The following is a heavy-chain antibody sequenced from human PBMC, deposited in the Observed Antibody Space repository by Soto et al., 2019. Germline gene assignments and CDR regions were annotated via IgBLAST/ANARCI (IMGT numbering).Heavy chain of an antibody. V-gene: IGHV1-46*01. J-gene: IGHJ4*02. Sequence: GALVKVSCKESGYTFSNYYMHWVRQAPGQGLKWMAMINPSGDTTRYAQKFQGRVTMTRDTSTSTVYMELSSLRSEDTAVYYCARSWENFDYWGQGTLVTVSS. D-gene: IGHD1-26*01. CDR1: GYTFSNYY. CDR3: ARSWENFDY. CDR2: INPSGDTT.